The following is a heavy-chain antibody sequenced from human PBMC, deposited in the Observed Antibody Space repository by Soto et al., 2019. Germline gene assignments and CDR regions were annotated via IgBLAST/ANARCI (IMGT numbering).Heavy chain of an antibody. V-gene: IGHV4-59*01. D-gene: IGHD2-2*02. J-gene: IGHJ6*02. CDR1: GGSISSYY. CDR3: ARAFSSPPIPATGYGMDV. CDR2: IYYSGST. Sequence: SETLSLTCTVSGGSISSYYWSWIRQPPGKGLEWIGYIYYSGSTNYNPSLKSRVTISVDTSKNQFSLKLSSVTAADTAVYYCARAFSSPPIPATGYGMDVWGQGTTVTVSS.